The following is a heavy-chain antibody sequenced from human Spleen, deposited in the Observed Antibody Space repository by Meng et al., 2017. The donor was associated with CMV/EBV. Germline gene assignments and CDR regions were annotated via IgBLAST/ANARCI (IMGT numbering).Heavy chain of an antibody. Sequence: ASVKVSCKASGYTFTGYYMHWVRQAPGQGLEWMGWINPKSGGTNYAQKFQGRVTMTRDTSISTAYMELSRLRSDDTAMYYCARARWSVDTDNYYYYGMDVWGQGTTVTVSS. J-gene: IGHJ6*02. CDR3: ARARWSVDTDNYYYYGMDV. D-gene: IGHD5-18*01. V-gene: IGHV1-2*02. CDR1: GYTFTGYY. CDR2: INPKSGGT.